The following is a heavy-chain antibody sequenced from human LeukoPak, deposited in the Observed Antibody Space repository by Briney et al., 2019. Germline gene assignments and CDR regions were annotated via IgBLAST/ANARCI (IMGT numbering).Heavy chain of an antibody. CDR1: GFTVSSNF. D-gene: IGHD6-6*01. CDR2: IYTSGIT. J-gene: IGHJ3*02. CDR3: AKERSSSAYDAFDI. Sequence: PGGSLRLSCAVSGFTVSSNFMSWVRQAPGKGPEWVSVIYTSGITYYADSVRGRFTISRDNSKNTLYLQMDSLTAEDTALYYCAKERSSSAYDAFDIWGQGTMVTVSS. V-gene: IGHV3-66*01.